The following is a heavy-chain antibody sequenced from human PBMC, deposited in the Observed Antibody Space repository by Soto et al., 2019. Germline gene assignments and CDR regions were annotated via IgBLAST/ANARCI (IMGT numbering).Heavy chain of an antibody. Sequence: QVQLVQSGAEVKKPGASVKVSCKASGYTFTSYGISWVRQAPGQGLEWMGWISAYNGNTNYAQKFQGRVTITSDTSASTVYMELSSLTSQDTAVYYCTRAPRGECWGQGTLVTVSS. CDR2: ISAYNGNT. CDR3: TRAPRGEC. V-gene: IGHV1-18*04. CDR1: GYTFTSYG. D-gene: IGHD2-21*01. J-gene: IGHJ1*01.